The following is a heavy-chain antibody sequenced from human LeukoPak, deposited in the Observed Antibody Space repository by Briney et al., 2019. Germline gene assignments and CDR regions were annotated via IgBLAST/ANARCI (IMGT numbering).Heavy chain of an antibody. J-gene: IGHJ4*02. CDR3: AGDEDYVWGSYRLDY. CDR2: ISSSSSYI. CDR1: GFTFSSYS. V-gene: IGHV3-21*01. D-gene: IGHD3-16*02. Sequence: GGSLRLSCAASGFTFSSYSMNWVRQAPGKGLEWVSSISSSSSYIYYADSVKGRFTISRDNAKNSLYLQMNSLRAEDTAVYYCAGDEDYVWGSYRLDYWGQGTLVTVSS.